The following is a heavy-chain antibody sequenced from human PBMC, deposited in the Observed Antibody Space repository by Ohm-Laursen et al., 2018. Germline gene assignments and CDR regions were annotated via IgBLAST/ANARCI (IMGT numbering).Heavy chain of an antibody. CDR3: AHESPGPGRYQVLFGGMDV. V-gene: IGHV2-5*01. CDR2: IYWNDDK. J-gene: IGHJ6*02. Sequence: PTQTLTLTCTFSGFSLSTSGVGVGWIRQPPGKPLEWLALIYWNDDKRYSPSLKSRLTITKDTSKNQVVLTMTNMDPVDTATYYCAHESPGPGRYQVLFGGMDVWGQGTTVTVSS. CDR1: GFSLSTSGVG. D-gene: IGHD2-2*01.